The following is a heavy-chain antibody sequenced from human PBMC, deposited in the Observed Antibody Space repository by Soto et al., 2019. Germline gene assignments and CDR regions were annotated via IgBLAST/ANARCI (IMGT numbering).Heavy chain of an antibody. Sequence: PVGSLRLSCAASGFTFSSYWMHWVRQAPGKGLVWVSRINSDGSSTSYADSVKGRFTISRDNAKNTLYLQMNSLRAEDTAVYYCARDITTENWFDPWGQGTLVTVSS. D-gene: IGHD3-22*01. J-gene: IGHJ5*02. V-gene: IGHV3-74*01. CDR1: GFTFSSYW. CDR3: ARDITTENWFDP. CDR2: INSDGSST.